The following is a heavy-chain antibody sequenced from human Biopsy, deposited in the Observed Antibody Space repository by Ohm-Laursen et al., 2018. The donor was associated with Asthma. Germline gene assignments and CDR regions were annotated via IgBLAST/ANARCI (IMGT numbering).Heavy chain of an antibody. Sequence: ASVKVSCKASGYTFISYAIHWVRQAPGQRLEWMGWINAGNGNTKYSQKFQGRVTITRDRSISTVYMELSGLRFDDTAIYYCARPSPNRDILYYYYHMDVWGQGTTVIVSS. CDR2: INAGNGNT. J-gene: IGHJ6*02. CDR1: GYTFISYA. D-gene: IGHD3-3*02. CDR3: ARPSPNRDILYYYYHMDV. V-gene: IGHV1-3*01.